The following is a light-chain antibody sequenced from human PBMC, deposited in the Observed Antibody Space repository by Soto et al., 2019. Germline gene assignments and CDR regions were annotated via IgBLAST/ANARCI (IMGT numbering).Light chain of an antibody. Sequence: IVMTQSPDSLAVSLGERATINCKSSQSVLYSSNNKNYLAWYQQKPGQPPKLLIYWASTRESGVPDRFSGSWSGTDFTLTISSLQAEDVAVYYCQQHYITPVTFGQGTKVEIK. V-gene: IGKV4-1*01. CDR3: QQHYITPVT. CDR1: QSVLYSSNNKNY. J-gene: IGKJ1*01. CDR2: WAS.